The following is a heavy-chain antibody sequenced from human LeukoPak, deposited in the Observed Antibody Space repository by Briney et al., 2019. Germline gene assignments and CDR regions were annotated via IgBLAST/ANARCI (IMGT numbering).Heavy chain of an antibody. CDR1: GFTFSSYS. CDR3: ARDLGETGMDY. J-gene: IGHJ4*02. Sequence: PGGSLRLPCAASGFTFSSYSMNWVRQAPGKGLEWVSYISSSSSTIYYADSVKGRFTISRDNAKNSLYLQMNSLRAEDTAVYYCARDLGETGMDYWGQGTLVTVSS. V-gene: IGHV3-48*01. D-gene: IGHD3-10*01. CDR2: ISSSSSTI.